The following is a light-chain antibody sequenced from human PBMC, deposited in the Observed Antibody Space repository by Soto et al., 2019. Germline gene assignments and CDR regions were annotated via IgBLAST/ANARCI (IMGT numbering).Light chain of an antibody. V-gene: IGKV1-39*01. Sequence: DIQMTQSPSSLSASVGDRFTITCLSSQSISSYLNWYQQKPGKAPKLLIYAASSLQSGVPSRFSGSGSGTDFTLTISSLQPEDFATYYCQQSYSTPPDTFGQGTRLEIK. CDR2: AAS. CDR1: QSISSY. J-gene: IGKJ5*01. CDR3: QQSYSTPPDT.